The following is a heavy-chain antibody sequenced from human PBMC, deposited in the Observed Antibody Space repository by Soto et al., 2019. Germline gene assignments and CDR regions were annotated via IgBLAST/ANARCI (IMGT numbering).Heavy chain of an antibody. V-gene: IGHV4-61*01. D-gene: IGHD4-4*01. CDR1: GGSVSSGSYY. CDR3: ARAIGNYFNYYYYGMDV. Sequence: PSETLSLTCTVSGGSVSSGSYYWSWIRQPPGKGLEWIGYIYYSGSTNYNPSLKSRVTISVDTSKNQFSLKLSSVTAADTAVYYCARAIGNYFNYYYYGMDVWGQGTTVTVSS. CDR2: IYYSGST. J-gene: IGHJ6*02.